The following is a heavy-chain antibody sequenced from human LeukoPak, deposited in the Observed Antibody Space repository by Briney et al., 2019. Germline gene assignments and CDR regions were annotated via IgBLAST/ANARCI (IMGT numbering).Heavy chain of an antibody. J-gene: IGHJ4*02. V-gene: IGHV3-53*04. D-gene: IGHD2-8*01. CDR2: IYSGGST. CDR1: GFTVSSNY. CDR3: ARDRGYCTNGVCSHAFDY. Sequence: PGGSLRLSCVASGFTVSSNYMSWVRQAPGKGLEWVSVIYSGGSTYYADSVKGRFTISRHNSKNTLYLQMNSLRAEDTAVYYCARDRGYCTNGVCSHAFDYWGQGTLVTVSS.